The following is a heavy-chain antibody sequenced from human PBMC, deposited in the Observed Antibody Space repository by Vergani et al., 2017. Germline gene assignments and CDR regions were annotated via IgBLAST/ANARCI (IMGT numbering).Heavy chain of an antibody. D-gene: IGHD3-10*01. CDR2: INHSGST. CDR1: GGSFSGYY. J-gene: IGHJ3*02. CDR3: ARVELHAFDI. V-gene: IGHV4-34*01. Sequence: QVQLQQWGAGLLKPSETLSLTCAVYGGSFSGYYWSWIRQPPGKGLEWIGEINHSGSTNYNPSLKSRVTISVDTSKNQFSLYLSSVTAADPAVYYCARVELHAFDIWGQGTMVTVSS.